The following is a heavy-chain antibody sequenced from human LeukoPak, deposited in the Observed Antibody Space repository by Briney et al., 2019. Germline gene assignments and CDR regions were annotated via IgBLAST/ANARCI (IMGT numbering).Heavy chain of an antibody. CDR2: IYYSGST. Sequence: PSETLSLTCTVSGGFISSYYWSWIRQPPGKGLEWIGYIYYSGSTNYNPSLKSRVTISVDTSKNQFSLKLSSVTAADTAVYYCASSAYCGGDCYPTIDYWGQGTLVTVSS. CDR3: ASSAYCGGDCYPTIDY. D-gene: IGHD2-21*02. V-gene: IGHV4-59*01. CDR1: GGFISSYY. J-gene: IGHJ4*02.